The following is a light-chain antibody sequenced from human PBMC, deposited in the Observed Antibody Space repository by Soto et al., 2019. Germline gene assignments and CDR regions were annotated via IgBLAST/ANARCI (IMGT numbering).Light chain of an antibody. CDR2: WAS. CDR1: QSVLFSSNNKNY. V-gene: IGKV4-1*01. J-gene: IGKJ2*01. Sequence: DIVMTQSPESLAVSLGERATINCKSSQSVLFSSNNKNYLAWYQQKPRQPPKLLIYWASARESGVPDRFSGSGSGTDFTRTISSLQAEDVAVYYCQEYYSTLYTFGQGTKLEIK. CDR3: QEYYSTLYT.